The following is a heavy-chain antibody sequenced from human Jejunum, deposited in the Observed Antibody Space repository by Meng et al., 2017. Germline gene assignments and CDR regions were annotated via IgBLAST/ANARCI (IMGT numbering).Heavy chain of an antibody. D-gene: IGHD6-6*01. CDR3: ASGQLVMGFDS. J-gene: IGHJ4*02. CDR1: GCSIGSDNW. Sequence: QVQVQESGPGLVKPSGTPSLTCAVSGCSIGSDNWWNWVRQPPGKGLEWIGEIYHSGSTNYNPSLKSRVTILVDKSKNQFSLKLTSVTAADTAVYYCASGQLVMGFDSWGQGTLVTVSS. CDR2: IYHSGST. V-gene: IGHV4-4*02.